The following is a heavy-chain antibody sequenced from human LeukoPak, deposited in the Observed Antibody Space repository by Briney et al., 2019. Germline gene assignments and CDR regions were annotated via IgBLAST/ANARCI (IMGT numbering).Heavy chain of an antibody. CDR3: VKEGTPSIAAAGTPFLWPFDY. CDR2: ISSNGGST. CDR1: GFTFSSYT. D-gene: IGHD6-13*01. J-gene: IGHJ4*02. Sequence: GGSLRLSCSASGFTFSSYTMDWIRQAPGKGLEYVSAISSNGGSTYYADSVKGRFTISRDNSKNTLYLQMSSLRAEDTAVYYCVKEGTPSIAAAGTPFLWPFDYWGQGTLVTVSS. V-gene: IGHV3-64D*06.